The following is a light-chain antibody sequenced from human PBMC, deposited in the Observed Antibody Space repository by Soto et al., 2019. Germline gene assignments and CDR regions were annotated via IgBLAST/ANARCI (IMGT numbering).Light chain of an antibody. Sequence: DIQMTQARSTLSASVGDRVTITCRASQSISSWLAWYQQKPGKAPKLLIYKASTLESGVPSRFSGSGSGTEFTLTISSLQPDDFATYYCQQYSTYWTFGQGTKVEI. CDR2: KAS. CDR1: QSISSW. J-gene: IGKJ1*01. CDR3: QQYSTYWT. V-gene: IGKV1-5*03.